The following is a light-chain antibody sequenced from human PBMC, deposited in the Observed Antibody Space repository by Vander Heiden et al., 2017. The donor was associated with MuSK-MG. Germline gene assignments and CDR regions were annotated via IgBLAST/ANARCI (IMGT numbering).Light chain of an antibody. V-gene: IGLV2-14*03. CDR3: SSYTSSSTLYV. Sequence: QSPLTLPASASGSPGQSFTLSCTGTSSNVGRYNYVSWYQQHPGKAPKLMIYDVSNRPSGVSNRFSGSKSGNTASLTISGLQAEDEADYYCSSYTSSSTLYVFGTGTKVTVL. CDR2: DVS. J-gene: IGLJ1*01. CDR1: SSNVGRYNY.